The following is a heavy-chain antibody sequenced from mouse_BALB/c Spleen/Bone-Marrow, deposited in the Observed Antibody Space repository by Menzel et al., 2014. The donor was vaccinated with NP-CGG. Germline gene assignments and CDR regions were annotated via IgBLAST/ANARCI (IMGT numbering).Heavy chain of an antibody. CDR1: GFTFXSYT. V-gene: IGHV5-6-4*01. CDR3: TRIYYDYAWFAY. CDR2: ISSGGSYT. D-gene: IGHD2-4*01. Sequence: EVQLQQSGGGLVKPGGSLKLSCAAPGFTFXSYTMSWVRQTPEKRLEWVATISSGGSYTYYPDSVKGRFTISRDNAKNTLYLQMSSLKSEDTAMYYCTRIYYDYAWFAYWGQGTLVTVSA. J-gene: IGHJ3*01.